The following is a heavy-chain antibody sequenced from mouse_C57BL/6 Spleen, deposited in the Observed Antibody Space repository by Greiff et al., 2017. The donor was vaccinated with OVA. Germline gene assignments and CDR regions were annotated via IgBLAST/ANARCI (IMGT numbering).Heavy chain of an antibody. D-gene: IGHD3-2*02. CDR3: AGSSGYSAMDY. V-gene: IGHV1-64*01. J-gene: IGHJ4*01. CDR2: IHPNSGST. Sequence: VQLQQPGAELVKPGASVKLSCKASGYTFTSYWMHWVKQRPGQGLEWIGMIHPNSGSTNYNEKFKSKATLTVDKSSSTAYMQLSSLTSEDSAVYYCAGSSGYSAMDYWGQGTSVTVSS. CDR1: GYTFTSYW.